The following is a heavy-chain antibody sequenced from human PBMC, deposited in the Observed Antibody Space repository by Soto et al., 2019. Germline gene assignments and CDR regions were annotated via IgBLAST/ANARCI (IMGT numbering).Heavy chain of an antibody. CDR1: GYTFTSYG. Sequence: QVHLVQSGAEVKKPGASVKVSCKGSGYTFTSYGITWVRQAPGQGLEWMGWISAHYGNTDYAQKLQGRATVTRDTSTSTAYMELRGLRADDTSVYYCARGRYGDYWGQGALVTVSS. CDR2: ISAHYGNT. CDR3: ARGRYGDY. J-gene: IGHJ4*02. D-gene: IGHD1-1*01. V-gene: IGHV1-18*01.